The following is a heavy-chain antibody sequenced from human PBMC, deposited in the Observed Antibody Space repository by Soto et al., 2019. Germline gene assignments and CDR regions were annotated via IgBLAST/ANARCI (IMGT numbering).Heavy chain of an antibody. CDR1: GGTFSSYR. Sequence: SVKVSCKASGGTFSSYRINWVRQAPGQGLEWVGGIVPTYRTADYAQKFQGRVTITADESARTAYMELRSLKSQDTAVYYCARDSGAKLSSSWGQGTLVTVSS. D-gene: IGHD6-13*01. CDR2: IVPTYRTA. CDR3: ARDSGAKLSSS. J-gene: IGHJ4*02. V-gene: IGHV1-69*13.